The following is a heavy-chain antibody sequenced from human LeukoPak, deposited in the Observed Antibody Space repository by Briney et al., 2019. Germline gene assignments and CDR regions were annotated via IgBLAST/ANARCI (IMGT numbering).Heavy chain of an antibody. J-gene: IGHJ3*02. CDR2: MNPNSSNT. CDR1: GYTFTSYD. D-gene: IGHD3-22*01. Sequence: ASVKVSCKASGYTFTSYDINWVRQATGQELEWMGWMNPNSSNTGYAQKFQGRVTMTRNTSISTAYMELSSLRSEDTAVYYCARGTMIVVASFDIWGQGTMVTVSS. CDR3: ARGTMIVVASFDI. V-gene: IGHV1-8*01.